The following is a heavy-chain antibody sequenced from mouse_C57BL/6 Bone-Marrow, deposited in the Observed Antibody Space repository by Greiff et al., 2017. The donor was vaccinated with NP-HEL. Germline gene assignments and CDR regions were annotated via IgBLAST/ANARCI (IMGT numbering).Heavy chain of an antibody. Sequence: ESGAELVRPGTSVKVSCKASGYAFTNYLIEWVKQRPGQGLEWIGVINPGSGGTNYNEKFKGKATLTADKSSSTAYMQLSSLTSEDSAVYFWASITTVPHWYFDVWGTGTTVTVSS. CDR3: ASITTVPHWYFDV. CDR2: INPGSGGT. CDR1: GYAFTNYL. D-gene: IGHD1-1*01. J-gene: IGHJ1*03. V-gene: IGHV1-54*01.